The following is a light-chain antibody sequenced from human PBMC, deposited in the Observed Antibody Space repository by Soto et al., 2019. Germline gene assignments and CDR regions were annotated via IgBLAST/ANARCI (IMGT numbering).Light chain of an antibody. J-gene: IGKJ1*01. Sequence: DIQMTQSPSTLSASVGDRVTITCRASQSISSWLAWYQQKPGKAPKLLIYKASSLESGVPSRFSGSGSGTECTLTISSLQPDDFATYFCQQYNSSPWTFGQGTQVEIK. CDR3: QQYNSSPWT. CDR1: QSISSW. V-gene: IGKV1-5*03. CDR2: KAS.